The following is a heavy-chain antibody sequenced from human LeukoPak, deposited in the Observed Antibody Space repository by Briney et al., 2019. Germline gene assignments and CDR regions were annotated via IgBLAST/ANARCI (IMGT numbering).Heavy chain of an antibody. D-gene: IGHD2-2*01. Sequence: GASVKVSCKASGGTFSSYAISWVRQAPGQGLEWMGGIIPIFGTANYAQKFQGRVTITADESTSTAYMELSSLRSEDTAVYYCARDRDIVVVPAASPRGMDVWGQGTTVTVSS. CDR2: IIPIFGTA. CDR3: ARDRDIVVVPAASPRGMDV. J-gene: IGHJ6*02. V-gene: IGHV1-69*13. CDR1: GGTFSSYA.